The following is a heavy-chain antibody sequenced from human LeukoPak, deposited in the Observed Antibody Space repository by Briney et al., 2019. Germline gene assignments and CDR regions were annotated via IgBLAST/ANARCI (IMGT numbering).Heavy chain of an antibody. Sequence: PSETLSLTCTVSGGSISSYYWSWIRQPPGKGLEWIGYIYYSGSTNYNPSLKSRVTISVDTSKNQFSLKLSSVTAADTAVYYCARGRVLLWFGEFGRGYFDYWGQGTLVTVSS. D-gene: IGHD3-10*01. V-gene: IGHV4-59*01. CDR2: IYYSGST. J-gene: IGHJ4*02. CDR1: GGSISSYY. CDR3: ARGRVLLWFGEFGRGYFDY.